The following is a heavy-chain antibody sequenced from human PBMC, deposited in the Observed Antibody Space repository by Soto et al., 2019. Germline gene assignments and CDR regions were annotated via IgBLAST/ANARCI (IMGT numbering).Heavy chain of an antibody. V-gene: IGHV4-4*02. CDR2: IFRSGST. CDR1: SGSISNDNW. J-gene: IGHJ6*02. Sequence: QVQLQESGPGLVKPSGTLSLTCAVSSGSISNDNWWNWVRQPPGKGLEWIGEIFRSGSTHYNPPLKSRVTISLDKSTNQFSLHLSSVTAADTDVYYCATNSYYSLGVWGQGTTVTVSS. CDR3: ATNSYYSLGV.